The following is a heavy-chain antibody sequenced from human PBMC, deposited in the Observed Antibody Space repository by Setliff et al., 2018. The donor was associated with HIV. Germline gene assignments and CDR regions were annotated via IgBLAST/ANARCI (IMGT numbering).Heavy chain of an antibody. Sequence: ASVKVSCKASGYTFTSYGLNWVRQAPGQGLEWMGWISANNGNTNYAQKLQGRVTMNTDTSTSTAYMGLESLSSDDTAVYYCARESRVVVRGVIIADYWGKGTLVTVSS. CDR2: ISANNGNT. J-gene: IGHJ4*02. CDR3: ARESRVVVRGVIIADY. V-gene: IGHV1-18*01. D-gene: IGHD3-10*01. CDR1: GYTFTSYG.